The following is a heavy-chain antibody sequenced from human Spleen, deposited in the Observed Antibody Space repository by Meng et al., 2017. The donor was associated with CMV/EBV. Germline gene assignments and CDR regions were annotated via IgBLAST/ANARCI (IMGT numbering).Heavy chain of an antibody. V-gene: IGHV4-4*07. CDR1: GGSTSSYY. CDR3: ASETGRVGATNYFDY. J-gene: IGHJ4*02. D-gene: IGHD1-26*01. Sequence: VLVRACAQGLLQLADPSSSTSSSAGGSTSSYYWSWIRQPAGKGLEWIGETYPSGSTNYNPSLKSRVTMSVDTSKNQLSLKLSSVTAADTAVYYCASETGRVGATNYFDYWGQGTLVTVSS. CDR2: TYPSGST.